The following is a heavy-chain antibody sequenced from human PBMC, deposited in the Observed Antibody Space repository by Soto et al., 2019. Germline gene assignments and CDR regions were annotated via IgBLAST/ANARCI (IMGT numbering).Heavy chain of an antibody. D-gene: IGHD1-26*01. Sequence: EVQLLESGGGLVQPGGSLRLSCAASGFTFSSYAMSWVRQAPGKGLEWVSAISGSGGSTYYADSVKGRFTICRDNSKNTLYLQMNSLRAEDTAVYYCAKGVGVTTSSGVDYWGQGTLVTVSS. J-gene: IGHJ4*02. CDR2: ISGSGGST. V-gene: IGHV3-23*01. CDR1: GFTFSSYA. CDR3: AKGVGVTTSSGVDY.